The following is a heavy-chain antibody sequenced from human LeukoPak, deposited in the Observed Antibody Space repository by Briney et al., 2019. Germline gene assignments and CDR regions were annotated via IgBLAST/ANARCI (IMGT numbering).Heavy chain of an antibody. J-gene: IGHJ4*02. Sequence: GGSLRLSCAASGFTFTNYAMSWIRQAPGKGLDWVSAISGGGEDTYYPNSVKGRFTISRDNSKNTLYLQMNSLGAEDTAIYYCATGCVGSPNCQTTGYDHWGQGTLVTVSS. CDR3: ATGCVGSPNCQTTGYDH. CDR2: ISGGGEDT. V-gene: IGHV3-23*01. CDR1: GFTFTNYA. D-gene: IGHD2-2*01.